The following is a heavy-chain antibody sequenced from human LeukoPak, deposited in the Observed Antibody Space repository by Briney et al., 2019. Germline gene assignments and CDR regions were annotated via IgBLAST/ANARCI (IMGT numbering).Heavy chain of an antibody. D-gene: IGHD6-13*01. CDR3: AREGAAAGTNYYYYYMDV. Sequence: SETLSLTCTVSGGSISSYYWSWIRQPPGKGLEWIGYIYYSGSTNYNPSLKSRVTISVDTSKNQFSLKLSSVTAADTAVYYCAREGAAAGTNYYYYYMDVWGKGTTVTVSS. V-gene: IGHV4-59*01. CDR2: IYYSGST. CDR1: GGSISSYY. J-gene: IGHJ6*03.